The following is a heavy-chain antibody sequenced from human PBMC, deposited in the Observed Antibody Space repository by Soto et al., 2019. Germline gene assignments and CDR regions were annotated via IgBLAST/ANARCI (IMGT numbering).Heavy chain of an antibody. V-gene: IGHV3-30*18. CDR3: AKDRYSGTYPTDVDY. J-gene: IGHJ4*02. Sequence: PGGSLRLSCAVSGFTFSSYGIHWVRQAPGKGLEWVALISYDGGNEKYTESVKDRFTISRDDSHNVAYLQMSSLRTEDTAMYYCAKDRYSGTYPTDVDYWGQGSLVTVSS. D-gene: IGHD1-26*01. CDR2: ISYDGGNE. CDR1: GFTFSSYG.